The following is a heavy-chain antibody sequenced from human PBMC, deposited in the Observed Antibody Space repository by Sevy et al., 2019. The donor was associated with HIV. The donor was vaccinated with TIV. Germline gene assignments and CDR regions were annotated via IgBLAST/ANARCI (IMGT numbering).Heavy chain of an antibody. Sequence: GGSLRLSCAASGFSFSDYYMSWIRQAPGKGLEWISSIGNLGYSTNYADSLRGRFTVSRDNTKRSLYLQMNSLRDEDTATYYCAKSLTTGDIHKYGVDVWGQGTTVTVSS. D-gene: IGHD7-27*01. CDR2: IGNLGYST. CDR3: AKSLTTGDIHKYGVDV. CDR1: GFSFSDYY. J-gene: IGHJ6*02. V-gene: IGHV3-11*01.